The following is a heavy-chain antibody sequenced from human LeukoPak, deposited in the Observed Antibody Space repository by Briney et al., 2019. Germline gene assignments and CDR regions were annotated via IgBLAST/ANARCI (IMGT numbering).Heavy chain of an antibody. CDR2: IRSKPHSYAT. Sequence: PGGSLRLSCAASGFTFSGSAMHWVRQAAGKGLEWVARIRSKPHSYATAYAASVKGRFTISRDDSKNMAYLQMNSLKTEDTAVYYCTRHGGRDYYDSTEDAFDIWGQGTMVTVSS. J-gene: IGHJ3*02. CDR1: GFTFSGSA. V-gene: IGHV3-73*01. D-gene: IGHD3-22*01. CDR3: TRHGGRDYYDSTEDAFDI.